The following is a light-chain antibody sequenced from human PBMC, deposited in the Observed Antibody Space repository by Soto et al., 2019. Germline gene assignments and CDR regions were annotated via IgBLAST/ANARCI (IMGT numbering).Light chain of an antibody. Sequence: DIQMTQSPSSLSASVGDRVTISCRASQSITHYLNWYQQKPGKAPKLLIFATSNLHSGVPSKFSGSGSGTDFPLIISSPQPEDFATYYCQQSYSTPRTFGQGTKVDIK. CDR2: ATS. CDR1: QSITHY. J-gene: IGKJ1*01. V-gene: IGKV1-39*01. CDR3: QQSYSTPRT.